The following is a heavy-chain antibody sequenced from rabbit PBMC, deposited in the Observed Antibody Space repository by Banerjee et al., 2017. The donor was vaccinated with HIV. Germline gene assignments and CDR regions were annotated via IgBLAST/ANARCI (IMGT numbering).Heavy chain of an antibody. V-gene: IGHV1S45*01. CDR2: VVAGGSANT. Sequence: QQQLEESGGGLVKPGGTLTLTCKASGIDFSSYYYMCWVRQAPGKGLEWIACVVAGGSANTYYASWAKGRFTISKTSSTTVTLQMTSLTATDTATYFCVRWGASSSGLYILEWLHLWGPGTLVTVS. CDR3: VRWGASSSGLYILEWLHL. J-gene: IGHJ6*01. D-gene: IGHD1-1*01. CDR1: GIDFSSYYY.